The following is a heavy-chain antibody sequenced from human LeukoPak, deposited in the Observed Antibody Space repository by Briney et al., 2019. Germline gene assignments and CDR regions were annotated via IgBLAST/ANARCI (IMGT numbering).Heavy chain of an antibody. CDR3: ASGRTDIVVVPATLRNYYFDY. V-gene: IGHV1-69*06. D-gene: IGHD2-2*01. CDR2: IMPILSTA. Sequence: ASVKVSCKASGYTFTDYFMNWVRQAPGQGLEWMGGIMPILSTANYAQKFQGRVTITADKSTSTAYMELSSLRSEDTAVYYCASGRTDIVVVPATLRNYYFDYWGQGTLVTVST. CDR1: GYTFTDYF. J-gene: IGHJ4*02.